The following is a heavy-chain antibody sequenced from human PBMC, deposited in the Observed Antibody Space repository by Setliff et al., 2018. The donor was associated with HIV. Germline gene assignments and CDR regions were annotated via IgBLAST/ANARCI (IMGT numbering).Heavy chain of an antibody. CDR3: ARDFCGSSCSSGYGYFDH. D-gene: IGHD2-15*01. V-gene: IGHV3-48*01. J-gene: IGHJ4*02. CDR1: GFSFSSYS. CDR2: ISPSSTII. Sequence: GSLRLSCGASGFSFSSYSMNWVRRAPGKGLEWVSYISPSSTIIYYPDSVEGRFTTSRDNARNSLYLEMNSLRADDTAVYYCARDFCGSSCSSGYGYFDHWGQGTLVTVSS.